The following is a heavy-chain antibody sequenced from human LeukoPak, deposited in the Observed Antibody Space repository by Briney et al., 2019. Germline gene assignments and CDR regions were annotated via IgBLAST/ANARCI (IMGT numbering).Heavy chain of an antibody. CDR2: IYHSGST. Sequence: PSETLSLTCTVSGYSISSGYYWGWIRQPPGKGLEWIGSIYHSGSTYYNPSLKSRVTISVDTSKNQFSLKLSSVTAADTAVYYCAREDTYCGGDCYPPLAYYYMDVWGKGTTVTISS. CDR1: GYSISSGYY. CDR3: AREDTYCGGDCYPPLAYYYMDV. J-gene: IGHJ6*03. D-gene: IGHD2-21*02. V-gene: IGHV4-38-2*02.